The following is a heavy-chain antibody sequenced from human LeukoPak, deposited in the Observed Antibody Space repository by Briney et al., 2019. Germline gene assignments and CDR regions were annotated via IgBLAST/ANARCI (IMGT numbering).Heavy chain of an antibody. D-gene: IGHD6-6*01. V-gene: IGHV4-59*01. CDR3: ARYYSSSTRPRANAFDI. Sequence: GAPSDTCTVSGVSICSFFWSWGPQPPRERLEWVGYIYYSGSTNYNPSLTSRVTISVDSSKNQFSLKLSSVTAADTAVYYCARYYSSSTRPRANAFDIWGQGTMVTVSS. CDR1: GVSICSFF. J-gene: IGHJ3*02. CDR2: IYYSGST.